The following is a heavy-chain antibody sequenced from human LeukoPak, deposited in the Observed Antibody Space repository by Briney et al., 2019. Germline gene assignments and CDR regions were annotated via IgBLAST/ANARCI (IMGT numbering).Heavy chain of an antibody. V-gene: IGHV3-7*01. CDR2: IKQDGSEK. CDR1: GFTFSSYW. J-gene: IGHJ4*02. D-gene: IGHD5-18*01. CDR3: VREDSYGPGTFDY. Sequence: GGSLRLYCAASGFTFSSYWMSWVRQAPGKGLEWVANIKQDGSEKYYVDSVKGRFTISRDNAKNSLYLQMNSLRAEDTAVYYCVREDSYGPGTFDYWGQGTLVTVSS.